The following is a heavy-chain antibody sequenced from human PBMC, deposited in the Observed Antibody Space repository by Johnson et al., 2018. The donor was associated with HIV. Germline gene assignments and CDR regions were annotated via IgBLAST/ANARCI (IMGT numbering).Heavy chain of an antibody. J-gene: IGHJ3*02. CDR3: ARARERSSSRDAFDI. V-gene: IGHV3-74*02. Sequence: VQLVESGGALVQPGGSLRLSCAASGFTFSSYWMHWVRQAPGKGLVWVSRINSDGSSTNYADSVRGRFTISRDNAKNTLYLQMNSLRAEDTAVYYCARARERSSSRDAFDIWGQGTMGTVSS. CDR1: GFTFSSYW. D-gene: IGHD6-13*01. CDR2: INSDGSST.